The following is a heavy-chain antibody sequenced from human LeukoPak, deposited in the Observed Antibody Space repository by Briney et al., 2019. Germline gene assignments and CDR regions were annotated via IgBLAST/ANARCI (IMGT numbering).Heavy chain of an antibody. V-gene: IGHV3-23*01. CDR1: GFTFSSYW. J-gene: IGHJ6*02. D-gene: IGHD3-22*01. CDR2: ISGSGGST. Sequence: GGSLRLSCAASGFTFSSYWMNWARQAPGKGLEWVSAISGSGGSTYYADSVKGRFTISRDNSKNTLYLQMNSLRAEDTALYYCAKASYYYDSSGSQVPYYYYGMDVWGQGTTVTVSS. CDR3: AKASYYYDSSGSQVPYYYYGMDV.